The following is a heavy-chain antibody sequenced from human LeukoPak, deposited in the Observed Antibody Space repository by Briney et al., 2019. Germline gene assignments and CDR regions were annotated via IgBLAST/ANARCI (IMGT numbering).Heavy chain of an antibody. Sequence: GGSLRLSCAASGFSVSSNYMSWVRQAPGKGLEWVSVIYSGGYTNYADSVKGRFTISRDNSKNTLYLQMNSLRAEDTAVYYCARDFTQAFDIWGQGTMVTVSS. CDR3: ARDFTQAFDI. J-gene: IGHJ3*02. V-gene: IGHV3-53*01. CDR1: GFSVSSNY. CDR2: IYSGGYT.